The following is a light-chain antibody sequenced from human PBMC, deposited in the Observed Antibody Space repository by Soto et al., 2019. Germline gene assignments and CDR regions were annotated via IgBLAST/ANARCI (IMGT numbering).Light chain of an antibody. Sequence: EIVLTQSPGTLSLSPGERATLSCRASEFLSSSYLVWYQQKPGQAPRLLIYAASRRATGIPDRFRGSGSATEYTLTINTLEPEDFAVYYCQQQGTFGQGTKLEIK. J-gene: IGKJ2*01. CDR1: EFLSSSY. CDR3: QQQGT. CDR2: AAS. V-gene: IGKV3-20*01.